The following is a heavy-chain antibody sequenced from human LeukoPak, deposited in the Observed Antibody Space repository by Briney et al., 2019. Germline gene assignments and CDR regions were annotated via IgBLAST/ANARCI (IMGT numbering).Heavy chain of an antibody. Sequence: GGSLRLSCAASGFTFSSYAMRWVRQAPGKGLEWVAVISYDGSNKYYADSVKGRFTISRDNSKNTLYLQMNSLRAEDTAVYYCARESFPLGAAAGMLDYWGQGTLVTVSS. V-gene: IGHV3-30*04. D-gene: IGHD6-13*01. J-gene: IGHJ4*02. CDR3: ARESFPLGAAAGMLDY. CDR2: ISYDGSNK. CDR1: GFTFSSYA.